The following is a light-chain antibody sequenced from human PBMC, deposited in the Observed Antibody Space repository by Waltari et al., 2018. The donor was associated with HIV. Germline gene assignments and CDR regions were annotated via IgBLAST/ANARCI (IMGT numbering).Light chain of an antibody. Sequence: QSVLHQPHSASGTPGQVVTISCSRSSSNIGGNYVCCYQQLPGRAPKLLTYRNNGRPSVVPGRFSAPKSGTSASLAISGLRSEDEADYYCAAWDDSLSGLYVFGTGTRVTVL. V-gene: IGLV1-47*01. J-gene: IGLJ1*01. CDR1: SSNIGGNY. CDR2: RNN. CDR3: AAWDDSLSGLYV.